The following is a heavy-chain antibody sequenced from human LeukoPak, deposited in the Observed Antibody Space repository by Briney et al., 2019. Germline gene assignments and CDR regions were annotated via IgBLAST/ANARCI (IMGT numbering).Heavy chain of an antibody. J-gene: IGHJ4*02. V-gene: IGHV3-21*01. CDR1: GFTFSSYS. Sequence: GGCLRLSCAASGFTFSSYSMNWVRQAPGKGLEWVSSISSSSSYICYADSVKGRFTISRDNAKNSLYLQVNSLRAEDTAVYYCARVKFQEKYFDYWGQGTLVTVSS. CDR2: ISSSSSYI. CDR3: ARVKFQEKYFDY.